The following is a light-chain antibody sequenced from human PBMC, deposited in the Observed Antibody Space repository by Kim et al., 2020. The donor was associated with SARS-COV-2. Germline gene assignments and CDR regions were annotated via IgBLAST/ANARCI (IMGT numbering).Light chain of an antibody. V-gene: IGKV3-20*01. J-gene: IGKJ5*01. CDR2: GAS. Sequence: EIVLTQSPGTLSLSPGERAILSCRASQSLTSTYLSWFQQKPGQAPRLLIYGASSRATGIPDRCSGSGSGTDFPLTISILEPEDFVVYYCQYYGSPFSTFGQGTRLEIK. CDR1: QSLTSTY. CDR3: QYYGSPFST.